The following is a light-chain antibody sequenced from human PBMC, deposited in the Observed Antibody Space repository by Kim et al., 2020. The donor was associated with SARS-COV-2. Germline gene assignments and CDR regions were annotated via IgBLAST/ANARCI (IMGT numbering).Light chain of an antibody. CDR2: ATS. Sequence: SPGERATRSCRASQRVASSYLAWYQQKPGQAPKLLIYATSTRATGIPDRFSGSGSGTDFNLTINRLEAEDFAVFYCQQYATPPTTFGPGTKVDIK. V-gene: IGKV3-20*01. CDR3: QQYATPPTT. J-gene: IGKJ3*01. CDR1: QRVASSY.